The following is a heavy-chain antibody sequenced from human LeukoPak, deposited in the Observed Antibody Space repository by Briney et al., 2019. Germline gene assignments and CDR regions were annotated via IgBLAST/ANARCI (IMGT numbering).Heavy chain of an antibody. V-gene: IGHV4-34*01. CDR3: ARGGYCSSTSCYNLFDP. Sequence: SETVSLTCAVYGGSFSGYYWTWIRQPPGKGLEWIGEINHSGSTNSNPSLKSRVTISIDTSKNQFSLKLSSVTAADPAVYYCARGGYCSSTSCYNLFDPWGQGILVTVSS. J-gene: IGHJ5*02. CDR1: GGSFSGYY. D-gene: IGHD2-2*02. CDR2: INHSGST.